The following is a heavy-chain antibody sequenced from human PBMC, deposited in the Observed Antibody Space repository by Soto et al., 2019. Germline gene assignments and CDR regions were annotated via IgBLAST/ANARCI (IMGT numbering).Heavy chain of an antibody. CDR1: GGSFSGYY. CDR3: AGRQLEYYYDSSGNVNWFDP. D-gene: IGHD3-22*01. CDR2: INHSGST. Sequence: SETLSLTCAVYGGSFSGYYWSWIRQPPGKGLEWIGEINHSGSTNYNPSLKSRVTISVDTSKNQFSLKLSSVTAADTAVYYCAGRQLEYYYDSSGNVNWFDPWGQGTLVTVSS. J-gene: IGHJ5*02. V-gene: IGHV4-34*01.